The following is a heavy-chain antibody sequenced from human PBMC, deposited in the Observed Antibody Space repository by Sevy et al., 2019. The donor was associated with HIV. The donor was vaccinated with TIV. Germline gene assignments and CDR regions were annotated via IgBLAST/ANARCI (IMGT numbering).Heavy chain of an antibody. V-gene: IGHV3-23*01. Sequence: GGSLRLSCIASVLPFNIYAMNWVRQAPGKGLEWVASISGSQDAIYYADSVKGRFTISRDNSKNTLYLQMDSLRAEDTAVYYCAKDRGGNYPWVIDYWGQGVLVTVSS. D-gene: IGHD1-26*01. CDR1: VLPFNIYA. CDR2: ISGSQDAI. CDR3: AKDRGGNYPWVIDY. J-gene: IGHJ4*02.